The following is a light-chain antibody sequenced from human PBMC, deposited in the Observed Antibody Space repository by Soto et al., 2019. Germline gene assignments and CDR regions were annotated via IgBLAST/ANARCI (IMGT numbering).Light chain of an antibody. CDR1: SSDVGGYNY. V-gene: IGLV2-11*01. Sequence: QSALTQPRSASGSPGQSITISCTGTSSDVGGYNYVSWYQRHPAKAPKLIIFDVSKRPSGVPNRFSGSKSGNTASLTISGLRAEDEADYYCCSYVGRNTYVFGTGTKVTVL. J-gene: IGLJ1*01. CDR3: CSYVGRNTYV. CDR2: DVS.